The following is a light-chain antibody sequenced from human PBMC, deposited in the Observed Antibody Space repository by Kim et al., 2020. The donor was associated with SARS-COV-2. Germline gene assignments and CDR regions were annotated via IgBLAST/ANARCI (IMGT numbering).Light chain of an antibody. CDR3: QVWDSGSDHVV. CDR2: DDS. CDR1: DIETKS. J-gene: IGLJ3*02. Sequence: PGQTARITCGENDIETKSVNWYQQKPSQAPVQVIHDDSDRPSGIPERFSGSNSGDTATLTITRVEAGDEADYYCQVWDSGSDHVVYGGGTSLTVL. V-gene: IGLV3-21*02.